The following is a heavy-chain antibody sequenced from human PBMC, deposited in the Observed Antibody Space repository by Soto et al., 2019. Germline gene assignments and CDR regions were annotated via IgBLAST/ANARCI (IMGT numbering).Heavy chain of an antibody. CDR3: GRGRSGELVVFY. CDR2: FDPEDGDT. Sequence: ASVKVSCKVSGYTLTELSMHWVRQAPGKGLEWMGGFDPEDGDTKYAQKFQGRVTMTRDTSISTVYMELSNLSPDGTAVYYCGRGRSGELVVFYWGQGALVTVSS. D-gene: IGHD1-7*01. J-gene: IGHJ4*02. V-gene: IGHV1-24*01. CDR1: GYTLTELS.